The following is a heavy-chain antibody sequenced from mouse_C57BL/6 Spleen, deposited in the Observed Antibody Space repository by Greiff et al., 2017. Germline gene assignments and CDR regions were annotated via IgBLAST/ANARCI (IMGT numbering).Heavy chain of an antibody. CDR2: ISGGGGNT. CDR3: ARPGGASWFAY. V-gene: IGHV5-9*01. Sequence: DVMLVESGGGLVKPGGSLKLSCAASGFTFSSYTMSWVRQTPEKRLEWVATISGGGGNTYYPDSVKGRFTISRDNAKNTLYLQMSSLRSEDTALYYCARPGGASWFAYWGQGTLVTVSA. J-gene: IGHJ3*01. CDR1: GFTFSSYT. D-gene: IGHD4-1*01.